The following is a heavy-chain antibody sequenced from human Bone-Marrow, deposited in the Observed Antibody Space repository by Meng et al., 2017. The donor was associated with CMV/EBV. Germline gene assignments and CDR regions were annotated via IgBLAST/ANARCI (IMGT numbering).Heavy chain of an antibody. V-gene: IGHV4-4*02. J-gene: IGHJ4*02. CDR1: GGSISSSNW. D-gene: IGHD3-16*01. CDR3: ARDGLGGAHDY. CDR2: IYHSGST. Sequence: SETLSLTCAVSGGSISSSNWWSCVRQPPGKGLEWIGEIYHSGSTTYNPFLKSRVTISVDTSKNQFSLKLSSVTAADTALYYCARDGLGGAHDYWGQGTLVAASS.